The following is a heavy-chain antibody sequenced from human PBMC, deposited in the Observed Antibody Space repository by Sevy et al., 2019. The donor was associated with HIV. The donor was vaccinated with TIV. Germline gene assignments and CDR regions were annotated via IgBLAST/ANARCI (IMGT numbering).Heavy chain of an antibody. V-gene: IGHV4-38-2*02. CDR1: GYSISSDFY. CDR2: MFHSRST. CDR3: ARGVTVTTVDY. J-gene: IGHJ4*02. D-gene: IGHD4-17*01. Sequence: SETLSLTCSLSGYSISSDFYWDWLRQSPGRRVEWIGSMFHSRSTYYNPSLKSRVTISIDTSKNQFFLKLSSVTAADTAVYYCARGVTVTTVDYWGQGTLVTVSS.